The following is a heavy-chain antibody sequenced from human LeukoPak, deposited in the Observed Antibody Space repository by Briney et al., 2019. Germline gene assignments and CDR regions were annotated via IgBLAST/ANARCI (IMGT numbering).Heavy chain of an antibody. CDR2: IKSKTDGGTT. CDR1: GFTFSNAW. CDR3: TIVFDILTGYYGRDY. Sequence: GGSLRLSCAASGFTFSNAWMSWVRQAPGKGLEWVGRIKSKTDGGTTDYAAPVKGRFTISRDDSKNTLYLQMNSLKTEDTAVYYCTIVFDILTGYYGRDYWGQGTLVTVSS. V-gene: IGHV3-15*01. D-gene: IGHD3-9*01. J-gene: IGHJ4*02.